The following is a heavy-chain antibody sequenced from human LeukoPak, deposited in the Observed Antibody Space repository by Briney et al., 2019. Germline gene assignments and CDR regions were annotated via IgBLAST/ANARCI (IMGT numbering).Heavy chain of an antibody. CDR2: INVNGGAM. V-gene: IGHV3-11*01. Sequence: PGGSLRLSCAASGFSFKDYYFSWIRQAPGKGLEWVSFINVNGGAMYFADFVKGRFTISRDNAKSSLYLEMNSLRVEDTAVYYCARGPRILAAGSYYFDYWGQGSLVTVSS. CDR3: ARGPRILAAGSYYFDY. D-gene: IGHD6-13*01. CDR1: GFSFKDYY. J-gene: IGHJ4*02.